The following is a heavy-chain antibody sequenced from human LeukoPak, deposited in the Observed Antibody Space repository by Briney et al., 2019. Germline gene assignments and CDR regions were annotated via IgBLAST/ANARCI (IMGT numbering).Heavy chain of an antibody. J-gene: IGHJ3*01. D-gene: IGHD4-23*01. CDR1: GFSISGFD. CDR2: FSASSSTI. CDR3: ARDRSYGGYWPDAFDF. Sequence: GGSLRLSCAVSGFSISGFDMNWVRQAPGKGLQWVSYFSASSSTIYYADSVKGRFTISRVNAENSLYLQMNSLRDEDTAVYFCARDRSYGGYWPDAFDFWGQGTMVTVSA. V-gene: IGHV3-48*02.